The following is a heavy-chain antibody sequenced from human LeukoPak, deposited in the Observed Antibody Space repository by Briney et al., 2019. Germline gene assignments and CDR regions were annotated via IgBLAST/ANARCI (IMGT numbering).Heavy chain of an antibody. CDR1: GFTFSSYC. D-gene: IGHD6-13*01. CDR3: AREQITGYSSSWLNYYYYGMDV. V-gene: IGHV3-48*01. J-gene: IGHJ6*02. Sequence: GGSLRLSCAASGFTFSSYCMNWVRQAPGKGLEWVSYISSSSITKYHADFVKGRFTISRDNAKNSLYLQMNSLGAEDTAVYYCAREQITGYSSSWLNYYYYGMDVWGQGTTVTVSS. CDR2: ISSSSITK.